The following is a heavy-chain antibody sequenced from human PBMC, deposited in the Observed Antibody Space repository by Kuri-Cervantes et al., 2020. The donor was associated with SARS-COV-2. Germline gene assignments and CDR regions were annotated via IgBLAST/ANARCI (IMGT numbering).Heavy chain of an antibody. J-gene: IGHJ4*02. CDR2: ISSSSRYI. D-gene: IGHD3-22*01. CDR1: GFTFSSYS. Sequence: GESLKISCAASGFTFSSYSMNWVRQAPGKGLEWVSSISSSSRYIYYADSVKGRFTISRDNAKNSLYLQMNSLRAEDTAVYYCATVSDYYDSSGYFLDFDYWGQGTLVTVSS. CDR3: ATVSDYYDSSGYFLDFDY. V-gene: IGHV3-21*01.